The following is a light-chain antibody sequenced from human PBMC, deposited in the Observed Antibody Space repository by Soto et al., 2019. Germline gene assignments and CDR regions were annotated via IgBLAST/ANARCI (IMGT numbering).Light chain of an antibody. V-gene: IGLV1-47*01. CDR3: AAWDDTLSEL. Sequence: QSVLTQPPSASGTPGQRVTISCSVSASNIGSNYVYWYQQFPGMAPKLLIYRNNQRPSGVPDRFSGSKSGTSASLAISGLRSEDEGDYFCAAWDDTLSELFGTGTKVTLL. CDR2: RNN. CDR1: ASNIGSNY. J-gene: IGLJ1*01.